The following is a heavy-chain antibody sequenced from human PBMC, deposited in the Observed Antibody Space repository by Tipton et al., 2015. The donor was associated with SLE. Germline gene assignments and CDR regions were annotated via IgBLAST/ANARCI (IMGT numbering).Heavy chain of an antibody. D-gene: IGHD5-24*01. CDR3: ARPQFRNTPYGMDV. V-gene: IGHV1-18*01. J-gene: IGHJ6*02. Sequence: QLVQSGAEVKNPGASVKVSCKASGYTFTSYGISWVRQAPGQGLEWMGWISAYNGNTNYAHKLQGRFTMTTDTSTSTAYMELRSLRSDDTAVYYCARPQFRNTPYGMDVWGQGTTVTVSS. CDR1: GYTFTSYG. CDR2: ISAYNGNT.